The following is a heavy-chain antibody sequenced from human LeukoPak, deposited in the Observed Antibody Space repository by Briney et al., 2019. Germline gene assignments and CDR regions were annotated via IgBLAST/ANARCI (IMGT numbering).Heavy chain of an antibody. J-gene: IGHJ1*01. CDR1: GGSISSSSYY. V-gene: IGHV4-39*07. D-gene: IGHD6-13*01. Sequence: SETLSLTCTVSGGSISSSSYYWGWIRQPPGTGLEWIGSIYYSGSTYYNPSLKSRVTISVDTSKNQFSLKLSSVTAADTAVYYCARTVGIAAAAVRFQHWGQGTLVTVSS. CDR2: IYYSGST. CDR3: ARTVGIAAAAVRFQH.